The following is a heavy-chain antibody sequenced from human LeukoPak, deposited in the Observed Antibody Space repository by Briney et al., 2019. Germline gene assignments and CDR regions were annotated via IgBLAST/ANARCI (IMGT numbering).Heavy chain of an antibody. CDR2: IWYDGSNK. V-gene: IGHV3-33*01. D-gene: IGHD3-16*01. CDR3: ARGGRRYNWFDP. CDR1: GFTFSSYG. J-gene: IGHJ5*02. Sequence: PGRSLRLSCAASGFTFSSYGMHWVRQAPGKGLEWVAVIWYDGSNKYYADSAKGRFTISRDNSKNTLYLQMNSLRAEDTAVYYCARGGRRYNWFDPWGQGTLVTVSS.